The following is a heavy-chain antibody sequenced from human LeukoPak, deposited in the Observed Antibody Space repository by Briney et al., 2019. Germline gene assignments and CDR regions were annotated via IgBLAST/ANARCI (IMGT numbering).Heavy chain of an antibody. CDR1: GDSISSGRYY. CDR2: IYTSGTT. D-gene: IGHD6-13*01. V-gene: IGHV4-61*09. CDR3: ARNPAAGTRDWFDP. Sequence: SETLSLTCTVSGDSISSGRYYWSWIGQPAGKALEWIGHIYTSGTTNYNPSLKSRVTILVATSNNQFSLNLNFVTAADTAVYYCARNPAAGTRDWFDPWGQGTLVTVSS. J-gene: IGHJ5*02.